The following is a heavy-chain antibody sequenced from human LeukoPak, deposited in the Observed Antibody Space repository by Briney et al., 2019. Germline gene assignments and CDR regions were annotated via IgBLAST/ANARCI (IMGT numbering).Heavy chain of an antibody. CDR2: IYHAGST. D-gene: IGHD6-19*01. CDR1: GYSISSGYY. Sequence: SETLSLTCTVSGYSISSGYYWGWIWQSPGKGLEWIGSIYHAGSTFHNPSLKSRVTISVDTSKNQFSLKVNSVTAADTAVYYCARGYNSGWYAYWGQGTLVTVSS. CDR3: ARGYNSGWYAY. V-gene: IGHV4-38-2*02. J-gene: IGHJ4*02.